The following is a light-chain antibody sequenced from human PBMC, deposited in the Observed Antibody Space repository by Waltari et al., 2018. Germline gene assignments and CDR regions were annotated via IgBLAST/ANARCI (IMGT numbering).Light chain of an antibody. V-gene: IGKV1-5*01. Sequence: DTQMTQSPSTLSASVGDTVTITCRASQRISSWLAWYQQKPGKAPKLLIFHASSLESGVPSRFSGRGSGVEFTLTISSLQPDDFATYYCQQYDTYPIYTFGQGTKLEIK. CDR2: HAS. CDR3: QQYDTYPIYT. J-gene: IGKJ2*01. CDR1: QRISSW.